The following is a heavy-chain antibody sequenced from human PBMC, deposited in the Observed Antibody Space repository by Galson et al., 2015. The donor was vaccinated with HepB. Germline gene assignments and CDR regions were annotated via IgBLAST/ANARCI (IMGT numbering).Heavy chain of an antibody. CDR1: GFTFSGSA. CDR2: IRSKANSYAT. J-gene: IGHJ4*02. CDR3: TRLGGYYDSSGFYYFDY. V-gene: IGHV3-73*01. Sequence: SLRLSCAASGFTFSGSAMHWVRQASGKGLEWVGRIRSKANSYATAYAASVKGRFTISRDDSKNTAYLQMNSLKTEDTAVYYCTRLGGYYDSSGFYYFDYWGQGTLVTVSS. D-gene: IGHD3-22*01.